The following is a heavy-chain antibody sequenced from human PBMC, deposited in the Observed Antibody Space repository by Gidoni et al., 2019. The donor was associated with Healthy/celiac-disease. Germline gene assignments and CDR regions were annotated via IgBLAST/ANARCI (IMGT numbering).Heavy chain of an antibody. J-gene: IGHJ6*03. V-gene: IGHV3-30-3*01. D-gene: IGHD6-19*01. CDR1: GFTFSSYA. CDR3: AGTAAVAGTRYYYYMDV. Sequence: QVQLVESGRVVVQPGRSLRLSCAASGFTFSSYAMHWVRQAPGKGLEWVAVISYDGSNKYYADSVKGRFTISRDNSKNTLYLQMNSLRAEDTAVYYCAGTAAVAGTRYYYYMDVWGKGTTVTVSS. CDR2: ISYDGSNK.